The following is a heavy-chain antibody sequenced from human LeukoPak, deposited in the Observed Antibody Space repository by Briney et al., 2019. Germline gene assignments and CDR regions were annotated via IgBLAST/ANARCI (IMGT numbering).Heavy chain of an antibody. D-gene: IGHD6-19*01. CDR2: FYSGGST. Sequence: GGSLRLSCAASGFTVSSNYMSWVRQAPGKGLEGGSGFYSGGSTYYADSGKGRFTISRDNSKNTLYLQMNSLRAEDTAVYYCARGGSGWYTHFDYWGQGTLVTVSS. J-gene: IGHJ4*02. CDR3: ARGGSGWYTHFDY. V-gene: IGHV3-53*01. CDR1: GFTVSSNY.